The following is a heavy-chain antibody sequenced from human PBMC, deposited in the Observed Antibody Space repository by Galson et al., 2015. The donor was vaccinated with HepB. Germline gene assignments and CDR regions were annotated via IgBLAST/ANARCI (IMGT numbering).Heavy chain of an antibody. V-gene: IGHV3-30-3*01. CDR1: GFTFSSYA. CDR3: ARELGYCTNGVCWASDY. D-gene: IGHD2-8*01. J-gene: IGHJ4*02. CDR2: ISYDGSNK. Sequence: SLRLSCAASGFTFSSYAMHWVRQAPGKGLEWVAVISYDGSNKYYADSVKGRFTISRDNSKNTLYLQMNSLRAEDTAVYYCARELGYCTNGVCWASDYWGQGTLVTVSS.